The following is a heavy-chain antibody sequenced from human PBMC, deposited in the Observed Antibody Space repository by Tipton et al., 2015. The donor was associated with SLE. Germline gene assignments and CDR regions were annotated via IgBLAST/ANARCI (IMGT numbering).Heavy chain of an antibody. CDR1: GGSINSGSYY. CDR2: IYTSGNT. CDR3: ARESEVTMVRGYYYYMDV. V-gene: IGHV4-61*02. D-gene: IGHD3-10*01. Sequence: TLSLTCSVSGGSINSGSYYWSWIRQPAGKGLGWIGRIYTSGNTNSNPSHKSRVTISADTSKNQFSLRLRSVTAADTAVYYCARESEVTMVRGYYYYMDVWGKGTTVTVSS. J-gene: IGHJ6*03.